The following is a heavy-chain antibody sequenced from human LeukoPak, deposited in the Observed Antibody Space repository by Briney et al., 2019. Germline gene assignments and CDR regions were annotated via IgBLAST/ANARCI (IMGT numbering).Heavy chain of an antibody. CDR1: GFTFSSYG. CDR3: AKDRERYYDSSGYFDY. CDR2: ISYDGNNK. Sequence: GGSLRLSCAASGFTFSSYGMHWVRQAPGKGLKWVAVISYDGNNKYYADSVKGRFTISRDNSKNTLYLQMNSLRAEDTAVYYCAKDRERYYDSSGYFDYWGQGTLVTVSS. V-gene: IGHV3-30*18. J-gene: IGHJ4*02. D-gene: IGHD3-22*01.